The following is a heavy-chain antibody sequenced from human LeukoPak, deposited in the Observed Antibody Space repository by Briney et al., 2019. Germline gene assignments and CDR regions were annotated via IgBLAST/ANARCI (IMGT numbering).Heavy chain of an antibody. CDR1: GYTFTSYD. D-gene: IGHD3-16*01. CDR2: MNPNSGNT. V-gene: IGHV1-8*01. J-gene: IGHJ3*02. Sequence: GASVKVSCKASGYTFTSYDIKWVRQATGQGLEWMGWMNPNSGNTGYAQKFQGRVTMTRNTSISTAYMELSSLRSEDTAVYYCARPMTYYDYIWGSPTHDAFDIWGQGTMVTVSS. CDR3: ARPMTYYDYIWGSPTHDAFDI.